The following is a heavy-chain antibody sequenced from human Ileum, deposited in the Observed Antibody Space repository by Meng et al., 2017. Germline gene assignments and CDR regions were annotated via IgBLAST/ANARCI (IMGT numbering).Heavy chain of an antibody. J-gene: IGHJ5*02. D-gene: IGHD2-15*01. CDR1: GGAFSSSA. CDR3: ARDCSGGGCFDP. CDR2: IIPILNAS. V-gene: IGHV1-69*10. Sequence: QVPLVQSGAEVKYPGSSVPVSCKASGGAFSSSAIGWLRQAPGRGLEWMGGIIPILNASTYAQNFKGRVTLSADMATTTVYMELSSLTSDDTAVYFCARDCSGGGCFDPWGQGTLVTVSS.